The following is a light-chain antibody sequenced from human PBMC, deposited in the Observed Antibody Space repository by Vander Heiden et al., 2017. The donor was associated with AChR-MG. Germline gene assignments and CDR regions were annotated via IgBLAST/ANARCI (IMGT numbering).Light chain of an antibody. CDR3: QQSDSTPPYT. V-gene: IGKV1-39*01. CDR2: AAS. J-gene: IGKJ2*01. CDR1: QSISSY. Sequence: DIQMTQSPSSLSASVGDRVTITCRASQSISSYLNWYQQKPGKAPKLLIYAASSLQSGVPSRFSGSGDGKDFTLTISSRQPEDFAPYYCQQSDSTPPYTFGQRTKLEIK.